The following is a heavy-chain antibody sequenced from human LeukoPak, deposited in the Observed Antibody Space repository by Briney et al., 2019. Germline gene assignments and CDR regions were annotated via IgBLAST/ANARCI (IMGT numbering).Heavy chain of an antibody. D-gene: IGHD6-19*01. V-gene: IGHV5-51*01. CDR3: ARRGPAGTADY. CDR2: IYPGDSDT. CDR1: GYIFTSYW. J-gene: IGHJ4*02. Sequence: GESLKTPCKGSGYIFTSYWIGWVRPMPGKGLEWMGIIYPGDSDTRYTPSFQGQVTISADKSISTAYLQWSSLKASDTAMYYCARRGPAGTADYWGQGTLVTVSS.